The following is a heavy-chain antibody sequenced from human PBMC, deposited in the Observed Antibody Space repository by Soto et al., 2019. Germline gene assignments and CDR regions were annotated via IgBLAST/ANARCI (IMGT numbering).Heavy chain of an antibody. J-gene: IGHJ4*02. Sequence: GGSLRLSCAASGFTFSGYGMHWVRQAPGKGLEWVAVIWYDGSNKYYADSVKGRFTISRDNSKNTLYLQMNSLRAEDTAVYYCARGRVGYCSGGSCYLITRTFDYWGQGTLVTVSS. CDR1: GFTFSGYG. CDR2: IWYDGSNK. V-gene: IGHV3-33*01. D-gene: IGHD2-15*01. CDR3: ARGRVGYCSGGSCYLITRTFDY.